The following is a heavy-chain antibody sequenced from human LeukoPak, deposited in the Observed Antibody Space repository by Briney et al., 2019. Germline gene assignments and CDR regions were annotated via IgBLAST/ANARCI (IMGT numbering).Heavy chain of an antibody. D-gene: IGHD3-10*01. CDR3: ARGPVYYYGSGGNYYYYMDV. J-gene: IGHJ6*03. CDR2: IIPIFGTA. Sequence: SVKVSCKASGGTFSSYSISCVRPAPGQGLEWMGGIIPIFGTANYPQKFQGRVTITADESTSTDYMELSSLRSEDTAVYYCARGPVYYYGSGGNYYYYMDVWGKGTTVTVSS. V-gene: IGHV1-69*13. CDR1: GGTFSSYS.